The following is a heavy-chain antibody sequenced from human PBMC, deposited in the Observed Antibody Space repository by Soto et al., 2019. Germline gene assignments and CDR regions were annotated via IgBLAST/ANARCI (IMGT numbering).Heavy chain of an antibody. D-gene: IGHD6-13*01. CDR2: IIPIFGTA. J-gene: IGHJ5*02. V-gene: IGHV1-69*13. Sequence: SVKVSCKASGGTFSSYAISWVRQAPGQGLEWMGGIIPIFGTANYAQKFQGRVTITADESTSTAYMELSSLRSEDTAVYYCARSLSSAAAGYNWFDPWGQGTLVTVSS. CDR3: ARSLSSAAAGYNWFDP. CDR1: GGTFSSYA.